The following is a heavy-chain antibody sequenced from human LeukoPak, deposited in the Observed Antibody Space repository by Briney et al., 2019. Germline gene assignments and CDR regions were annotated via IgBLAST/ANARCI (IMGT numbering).Heavy chain of an antibody. CDR1: GGTFSSYA. J-gene: IGHJ2*01. CDR2: IIPIFGTA. CDR3: ARGLGDGNSVYFDL. V-gene: IGHV1-69*01. D-gene: IGHD4-23*01. Sequence: ASVKVSCKASGGTFSSYAISWVRQAPGQGLEWMGGIIPIFGTANYAQKFQGRVTITADESTSTAYMELSSLRSEDTAVYYCARGLGDGNSVYFDLWGRGTLVTVSS.